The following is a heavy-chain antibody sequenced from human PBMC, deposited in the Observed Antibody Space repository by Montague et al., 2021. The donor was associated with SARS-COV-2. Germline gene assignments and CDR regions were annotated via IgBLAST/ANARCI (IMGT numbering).Heavy chain of an antibody. J-gene: IGHJ2*01. Sequence: SETLSLICTVSGGSISSGTYYWGWVRPPPGKGLEWIGTINYSGKTYYNPSLKSRVTISVDTSKNQFSLKVTSVTAADTAVYYCARRAQWQLSRFLDLWGRGTLVTVSS. V-gene: IGHV4-39*01. CDR3: ARRAQWQLSRFLDL. D-gene: IGHD6-19*01. CDR1: GGSISSGTYY. CDR2: INYSGKT.